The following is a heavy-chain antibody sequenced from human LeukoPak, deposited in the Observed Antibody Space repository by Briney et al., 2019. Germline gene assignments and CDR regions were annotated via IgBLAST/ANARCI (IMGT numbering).Heavy chain of an antibody. CDR3: AKVKDPNWNYDGLDY. J-gene: IGHJ4*02. D-gene: IGHD1-7*01. Sequence: PGGSLRLSCAASGFTFSDHYLSWIRQAPGKGLEWVSYIGLSGNIVYYADSVKGRFTISRDNSKNTLYLQMNSLRAEDTAVYYCAKVKDPNWNYDGLDYWGQGTLVTVSS. V-gene: IGHV3-11*01. CDR1: GFTFSDHY. CDR2: IGLSGNIV.